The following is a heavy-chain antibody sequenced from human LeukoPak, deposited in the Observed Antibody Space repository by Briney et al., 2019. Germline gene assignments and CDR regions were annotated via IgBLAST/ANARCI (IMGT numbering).Heavy chain of an antibody. CDR1: GGSISSSSYY. D-gene: IGHD6-6*01. CDR3: ARVVHSIAARKNYYMDV. Sequence: SETLSLTCTVSGGSISSSSYYWGWIRQPPGKGLEWIGSIYYSGSTYYNPSLKSRVTISVDTSKNQFSLKLSSVTAADTAVYYCARVVHSIAARKNYYMDVWGQGTTVTVSS. CDR2: IYYSGST. J-gene: IGHJ6*03. V-gene: IGHV4-39*07.